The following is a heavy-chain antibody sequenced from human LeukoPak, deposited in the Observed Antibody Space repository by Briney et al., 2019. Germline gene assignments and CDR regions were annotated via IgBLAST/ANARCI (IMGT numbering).Heavy chain of an antibody. J-gene: IGHJ4*02. CDR1: GGSFSGYY. CDR3: ARGWGYCSGGSCPDY. Sequence: PSETLSLTCAVYGGSFSGYYWSWIRQPPGKGLEWIGEINHSGSTNYNSSLKSRVTISVDTSKNQFSLKLSSVTAADTAVYYCARGWGYCSGGSCPDYWGQGTLVTVSS. CDR2: INHSGST. D-gene: IGHD2-15*01. V-gene: IGHV4-34*01.